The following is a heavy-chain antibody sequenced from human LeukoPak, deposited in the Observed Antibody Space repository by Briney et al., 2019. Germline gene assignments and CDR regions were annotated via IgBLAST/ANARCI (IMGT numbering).Heavy chain of an antibody. CDR3: AKCCPMDV. J-gene: IGHJ6*02. CDR2: ISSDRGNT. D-gene: IGHD4/OR15-4a*01. Sequence: GGSLRLSCAASGFIFNNYAMHWVRQAPGKGLEWVALISSDRGNTYFAHSVKGRFTISTDNSKNTLYLQMNSLRPEDTAVYYCAKCCPMDVWGQGTTVTVSS. V-gene: IGHV3-30*04. CDR1: GFIFNNYA.